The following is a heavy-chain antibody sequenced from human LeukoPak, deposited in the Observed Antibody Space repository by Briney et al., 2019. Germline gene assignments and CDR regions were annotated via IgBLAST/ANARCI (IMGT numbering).Heavy chain of an antibody. CDR3: ARAGTRGTTVVAEGCDP. D-gene: IGHD4-23*01. V-gene: IGHV4-30-4*01. CDR2: IYYSGST. Sequence: SQTLSLTCTVSGGSISSGDYYWSWIRQPPGKGLEWIGYIYYSGSTYYNPSLKSRVTISVDTSKNQFSLKLSSVTAADTAVYYCARAGTRGTTVVAEGCDPWGQGTLVTVSS. J-gene: IGHJ5*02. CDR1: GGSISSGDYY.